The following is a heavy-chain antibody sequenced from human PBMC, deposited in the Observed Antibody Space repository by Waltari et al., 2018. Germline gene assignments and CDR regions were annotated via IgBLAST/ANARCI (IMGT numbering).Heavy chain of an antibody. CDR3: AKEGRYYYGSGSYYKALGY. CDR2: ISGSGGST. D-gene: IGHD3-10*01. CDR1: GFTFSSYG. J-gene: IGHJ4*02. Sequence: EVPLLESGGGLVQPGGSLRLSCAASGFTFSSYGMSWVRQAPGQGREWVSGISGSGGSTYYADSVKGRFTISRDNAKNTLYLQMNSLRAEDTAVYYCAKEGRYYYGSGSYYKALGYWGQGTPVTVSS. V-gene: IGHV3-23*01.